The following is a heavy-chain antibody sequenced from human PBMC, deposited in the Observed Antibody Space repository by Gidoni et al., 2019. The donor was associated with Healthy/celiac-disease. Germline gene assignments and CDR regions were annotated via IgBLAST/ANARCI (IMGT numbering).Heavy chain of an antibody. V-gene: IGHV4-34*01. CDR3: ARGPYYDILTGYYISYFDY. CDR1: GGSFSGYY. CDR2: INHSGST. Sequence: QVQLQQWGAGLLKPSKTLSLTCSVYGGSFSGYYWSWIRQPPGKGLEWIGEINHSGSTNYNPSLKSRVTISVDTSKNQFSLKLSSVTAADTAVYYCARGPYYDILTGYYISYFDYWGQGTLVTVSS. D-gene: IGHD3-9*01. J-gene: IGHJ4*02.